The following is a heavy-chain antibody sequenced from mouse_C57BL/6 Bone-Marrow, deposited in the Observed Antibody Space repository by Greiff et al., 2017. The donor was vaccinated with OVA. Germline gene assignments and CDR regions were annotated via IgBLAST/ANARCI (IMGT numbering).Heavy chain of an antibody. CDR3: AKGAYDGYWYFDV. CDR1: GYAFSSYW. D-gene: IGHD2-3*01. J-gene: IGHJ1*03. CDR2: IYPGDGDT. V-gene: IGHV1-80*01. Sequence: VQLQQSGAELVKPGASVKISCKASGYAFSSYWMNWVKQRPGKGLEWIGQIYPGDGDTNYNGKFKGKATLTADKSSSTAYMQLSSLTSEDSAVYFCAKGAYDGYWYFDVWGTGTTVTVSS.